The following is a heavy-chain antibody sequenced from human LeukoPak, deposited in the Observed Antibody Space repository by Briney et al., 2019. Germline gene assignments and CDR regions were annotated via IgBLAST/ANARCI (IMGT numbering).Heavy chain of an antibody. V-gene: IGHV4-39*01. Sequence: SETLSFTCTVSGGSISSSSYYWGWIRQPPGKGLEWIGSIYYSGSTYYNPSLKSRVTISVDTSKNQFSLKLSSVTAADTAVYYCASARGYSYGFRLNYFDYWGQGTLVTVSS. J-gene: IGHJ4*02. D-gene: IGHD5-18*01. CDR2: IYYSGST. CDR3: ASARGYSYGFRLNYFDY. CDR1: GGSISSSSYY.